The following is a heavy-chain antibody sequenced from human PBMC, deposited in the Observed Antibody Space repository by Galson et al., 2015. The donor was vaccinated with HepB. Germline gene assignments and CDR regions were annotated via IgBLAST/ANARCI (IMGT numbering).Heavy chain of an antibody. CDR2: ISSTSRYI. D-gene: IGHD4/OR15-4a*01. V-gene: IGHV3-21*01. Sequence: SLRLSCAASGFTFSSHFMNWVRQAPGKGLEWVAYISSTSRYIYYADSVKGRFTISRDNDKNSLYLQMNSLRADDTAVYYCARETMVLNWYFDLWGRGTLVTVSS. J-gene: IGHJ2*01. CDR3: ARETMVLNWYFDL. CDR1: GFTFSSHF.